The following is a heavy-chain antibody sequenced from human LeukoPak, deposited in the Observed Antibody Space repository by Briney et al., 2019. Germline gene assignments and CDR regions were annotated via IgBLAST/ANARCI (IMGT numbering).Heavy chain of an antibody. CDR1: GFTFSSYG. J-gene: IGHJ4*02. D-gene: IGHD4-17*01. Sequence: GGSLRLSCAASGFTFSSYGMNWVRQAPGKGLEWVSSISSSSYIYYGDSVKGRFNIYRDNAKNSLYLQMNSLRAEDTAVYYCARDGAVTNGRYFDYWGQGTLVTVSS. CDR3: ARDGAVTNGRYFDY. V-gene: IGHV3-21*01. CDR2: ISSSSYI.